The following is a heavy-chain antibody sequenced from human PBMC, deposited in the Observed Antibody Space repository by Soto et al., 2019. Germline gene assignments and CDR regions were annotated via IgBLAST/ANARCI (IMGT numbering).Heavy chain of an antibody. V-gene: IGHV3-23*01. Sequence: PGGSLRLSCAASGFTFSAYVMSWVRQAPGKGLEWVSSITSSGGGTYYADPVKGRFTVSRDNSKNTVYLQMNSLRDEDTAVYYCAKLTAAWGQRTLVTVSS. J-gene: IGHJ4*02. CDR2: ITSSGGGT. CDR1: GFTFSAYV. CDR3: AKLTAA. D-gene: IGHD6-13*01.